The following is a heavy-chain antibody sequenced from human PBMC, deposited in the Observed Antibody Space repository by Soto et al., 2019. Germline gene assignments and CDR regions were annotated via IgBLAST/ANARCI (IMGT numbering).Heavy chain of an antibody. CDR2: IYYSGST. CDR3: ARVGDIVVVPADYYMDV. D-gene: IGHD2-2*01. CDR1: GGSISSGGYY. J-gene: IGHJ6*03. V-gene: IGHV4-31*03. Sequence: SETLSLTCTVSGGSISSGGYYWSWIRQHPGKGLEWIGYIYYSGSTYYNPSLKSRVTISVDTSKNQFSLKLSSVTAADTAVYYCARVGDIVVVPADYYMDVWGKGTTVTVSS.